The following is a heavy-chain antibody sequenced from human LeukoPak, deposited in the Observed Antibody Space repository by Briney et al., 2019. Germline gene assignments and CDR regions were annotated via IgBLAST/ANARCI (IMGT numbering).Heavy chain of an antibody. J-gene: IGHJ3*02. Sequence: GGSLRLSYVASGFSFSTYGMSWVRQAPGKGLEWVSGISDSGDNTHYADSVKGRFTISRDISKNTLFLQMNSLRAEDTAVYYCAKIQGWFNAAFQIGGQGTMVTVSS. CDR1: GFSFSTYG. CDR3: AKIQGWFNAAFQI. CDR2: ISDSGDNT. D-gene: IGHD6-19*01. V-gene: IGHV3-23*01.